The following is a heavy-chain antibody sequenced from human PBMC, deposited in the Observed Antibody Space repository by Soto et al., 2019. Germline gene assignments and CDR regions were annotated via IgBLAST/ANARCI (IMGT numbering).Heavy chain of an antibody. CDR2: INHSGST. D-gene: IGHD2-2*01. J-gene: IGHJ6*03. CDR1: GGSFSGYY. Sequence: SETLSLTCAVYGGSFSGYYWSWIRQPPGKGLEWIGEINHSGSTNYNPSLKSRVTISVDTSKNQFSLKLSSVTAADTAVYYCAAPGYCSSTSCRLYYYMDVWGKGTTVTVSS. CDR3: AAPGYCSSTSCRLYYYMDV. V-gene: IGHV4-34*01.